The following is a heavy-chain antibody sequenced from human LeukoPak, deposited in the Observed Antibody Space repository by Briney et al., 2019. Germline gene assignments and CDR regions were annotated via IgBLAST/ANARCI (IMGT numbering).Heavy chain of an antibody. Sequence: PGGSLRLSCAASGFTFSSYSMNWVRQAPGKGLEWVPYISSSSSTIYYADSVKGRFTISRDNAKNSLYLQMNSLRAEDTAVYYCARTYDYGVGPPGDAFDNWGQGTLVTVPS. D-gene: IGHD3-3*01. CDR2: ISSSSSTI. CDR1: GFTFSSYS. V-gene: IGHV3-48*04. CDR3: ARTYDYGVGPPGDAFDN. J-gene: IGHJ3*02.